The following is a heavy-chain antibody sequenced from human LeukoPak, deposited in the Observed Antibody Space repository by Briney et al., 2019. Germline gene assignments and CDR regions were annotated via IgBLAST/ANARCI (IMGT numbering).Heavy chain of an antibody. Sequence: PGGSLRLSCAASGFTFSSYGMHWVRQAPGKGLEWLAFIRYDGSNKYYADSVKGRFTISRDNSKNTLYLQMNSLRAEDTAVYYCAKDRYYYDSSGYGYYFDYWGQGTLVTVSS. CDR1: GFTFSSYG. D-gene: IGHD3-22*01. J-gene: IGHJ4*02. CDR2: IRYDGSNK. CDR3: AKDRYYYDSSGYGYYFDY. V-gene: IGHV3-30*02.